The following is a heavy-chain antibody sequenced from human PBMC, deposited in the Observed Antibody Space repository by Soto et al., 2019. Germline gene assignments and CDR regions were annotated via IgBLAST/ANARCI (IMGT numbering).Heavy chain of an antibody. V-gene: IGHV3-74*01. CDR2: ITSDGTGT. D-gene: IGHD1-26*01. Sequence: EVQLVESGGDLVQPGGSLRLSCAASGFTFSTYWMHWVRQAPGKGLMWVSHITSDGTGTTYADSVKGRFTISRDNAKNTLYLQINSLRDEDTAVYYCVRDSGGLHHWGQGTLVTVSS. J-gene: IGHJ5*02. CDR3: VRDSGGLHH. CDR1: GFTFSTYW.